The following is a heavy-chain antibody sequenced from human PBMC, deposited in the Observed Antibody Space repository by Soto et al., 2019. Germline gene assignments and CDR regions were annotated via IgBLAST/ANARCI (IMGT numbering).Heavy chain of an antibody. D-gene: IGHD6-13*01. CDR2: IWYDGSNK. CDR3: ARDFFASSSWFDY. CDR1: GFTFSSYG. J-gene: IGHJ4*02. V-gene: IGHV3-33*01. Sequence: GGSLRLSCAASGFTFSSYGMHWVRQAPGKGLEWVAVIWYDGSNKYYADSVKGRFTISRDNSKNTLYLQMNSLRAEDTAVYYCARDFFASSSWFDYWGQGTLVTVSS.